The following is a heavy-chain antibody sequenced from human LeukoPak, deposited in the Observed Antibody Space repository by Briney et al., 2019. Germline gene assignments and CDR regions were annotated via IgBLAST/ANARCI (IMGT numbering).Heavy chain of an antibody. J-gene: IGHJ4*02. CDR1: GFTFSTYW. Sequence: PGGSLRLSCAASGFTFSTYWMSWVRQAPGRGLEWVANIKQDGSEKFYVDSVKGRFTISRDNAKNSLYLQMNSLRAEDTAVYYCARERFLEWLPDYWGQETLVTVSS. CDR2: IKQDGSEK. D-gene: IGHD3-3*01. CDR3: ARERFLEWLPDY. V-gene: IGHV3-7*01.